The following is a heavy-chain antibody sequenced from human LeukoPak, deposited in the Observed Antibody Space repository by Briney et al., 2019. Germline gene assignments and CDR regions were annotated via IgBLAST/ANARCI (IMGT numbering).Heavy chain of an antibody. CDR2: INPNSGGT. Sequence: ASVKVSCKASGYTFTGYYMHWVRQAPGQGLEWMGWINPNSGGTNYAQKFQGWVTMTRDTSISTAYMELSRLRSDDTAVYYCASVYDGSSWPIFDYWGQGTLVTVSS. V-gene: IGHV1-2*04. CDR1: GYTFTGYY. CDR3: ASVYDGSSWPIFDY. D-gene: IGHD6-13*01. J-gene: IGHJ4*02.